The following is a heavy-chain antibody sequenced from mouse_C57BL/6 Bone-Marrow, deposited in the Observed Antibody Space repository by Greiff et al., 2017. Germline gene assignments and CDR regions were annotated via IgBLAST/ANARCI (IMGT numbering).Heavy chain of an antibody. J-gene: IGHJ2*01. Sequence: EVKVVESGGGLVQPKGSLKLSCAASGFSFNTYAMNWVRQAPGKGLEWVARIRSKSNNYATYYADSVKDRFTISRDDSESMLYLQMNNLKTEDTAMYYCVRGAHYFDYWGQGTTLTVSS. CDR1: GFSFNTYA. V-gene: IGHV10-1*01. CDR3: VRGAHYFDY. CDR2: IRSKSNNYAT.